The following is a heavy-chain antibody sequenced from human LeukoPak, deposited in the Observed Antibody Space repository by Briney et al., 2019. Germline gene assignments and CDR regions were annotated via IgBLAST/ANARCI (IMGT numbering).Heavy chain of an antibody. V-gene: IGHV3-7*01. CDR3: ARGFDHDYVWGYYFDY. CDR1: GFTFSSYW. J-gene: IGHJ4*02. CDR2: IKQDGSEK. Sequence: PGGSLRLSCAASGFTFSSYWMSWVRQAPGKGLEWVANIKQDGSEKYYVDSVKGRFTISRDNAKNSLYLQMNSLRAEDTAVYYCARGFDHDYVWGYYFDYWGQGTLVTVSS. D-gene: IGHD3-16*01.